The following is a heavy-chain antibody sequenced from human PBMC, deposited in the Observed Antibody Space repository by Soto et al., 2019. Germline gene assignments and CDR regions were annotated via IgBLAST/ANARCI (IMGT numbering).Heavy chain of an antibody. J-gene: IGHJ4*02. Sequence: GASVKVSCKASGYTFTSYGISWVRQAPGQGLEWMGWISAYNGNTNYAQKLQGRVTMTTDTSTSTAYMELRSLRSDDTAVYYCARGLYDYIWESYRYTPYYFDYWGQGTLVTVSS. V-gene: IGHV1-18*01. CDR3: ARGLYDYIWESYRYTPYYFDY. D-gene: IGHD3-16*02. CDR1: GYTFTSYG. CDR2: ISAYNGNT.